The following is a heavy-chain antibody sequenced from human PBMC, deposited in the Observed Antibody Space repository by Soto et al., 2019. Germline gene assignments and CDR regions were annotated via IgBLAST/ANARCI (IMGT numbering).Heavy chain of an antibody. CDR1: GLTLSGYA. J-gene: IGHJ6*03. V-gene: IGHV3-64*01. D-gene: IGHD6-6*01. CDR3: ARRARPDFYYMDV. Sequence: EVQLAESGGGLAQPGGSLGLSCAASGLTLSGYALDWVRQPPGKGLEYVSGISSNGVGTYYANSVQGRFTISRDNSKNTVYLQMGSLRPEDMAVYYCARRARPDFYYMDVWGKGTTVTVS. CDR2: ISSNGVGT.